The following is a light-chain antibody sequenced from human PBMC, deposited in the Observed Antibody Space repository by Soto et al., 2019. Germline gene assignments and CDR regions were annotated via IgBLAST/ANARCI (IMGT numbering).Light chain of an antibody. J-gene: IGKJ4*01. CDR1: QILLHSNGYNY. CDR2: LGS. CDR3: MQGQQTTLT. Sequence: DIVMTQSPLYLPVTSGAPASISCRSSQILLHSNGYNYLHWYLQKPGQSPQXLIYLGSYRASGVPDRFSGSGSGTDGTLKISRVQAEDCGVYDGMQGQQTTLTFGGGTKVDI. V-gene: IGKV2-28*01.